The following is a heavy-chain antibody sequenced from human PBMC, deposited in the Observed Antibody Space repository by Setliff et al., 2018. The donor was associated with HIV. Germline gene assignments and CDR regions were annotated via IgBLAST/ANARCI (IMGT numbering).Heavy chain of an antibody. CDR2: IYYSGST. CDR3: ARASTYYNFWSGYYGDSTNWFDP. V-gene: IGHV4-39*07. Sequence: SETLSLTCTVSGGSISSSSYYWGWIRQPPGKGLEWIGSIYYSGSTYYNPSLKSRVTISVDTSKNQFSLKLSSVTAADTAVYYCARASTYYNFWSGYYGDSTNWFDPWGRGTLGTVS. D-gene: IGHD3-3*01. CDR1: GGSISSSSYY. J-gene: IGHJ5*02.